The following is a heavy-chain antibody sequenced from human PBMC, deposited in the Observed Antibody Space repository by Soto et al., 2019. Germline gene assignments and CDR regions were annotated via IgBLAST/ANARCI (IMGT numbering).Heavy chain of an antibody. CDR3: ARSVWSYGGWFDP. D-gene: IGHD3-16*01. CDR2: IYYSGST. Sequence: SETLSLTCTVSGGSVSSGSYYWGWIRQPPGKGLEWIATIYYSGSTYYNPSLKSRVTIFVDTSKNQFSLKLSSVTAADTAVYYCARSVWSYGGWFDPWGQGTLVPVSS. V-gene: IGHV4-39*01. CDR1: GGSVSSGSYY. J-gene: IGHJ5*02.